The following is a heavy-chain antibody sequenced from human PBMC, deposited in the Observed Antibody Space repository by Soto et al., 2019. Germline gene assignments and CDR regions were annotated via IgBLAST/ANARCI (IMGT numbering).Heavy chain of an antibody. CDR3: ARGTASSSWSYFDY. CDR2: IGTAGDT. D-gene: IGHD6-13*01. Sequence: SLRLSCAASGFTFSSYDMHWVRQATGKGLEWVSAIGTAGDTYYPGSVKGRFTISRENAKNSLYLQMNSLRAGDTAVYYCARGTASSSWSYFDYWGQGTLVTVSS. CDR1: GFTFSSYD. V-gene: IGHV3-13*01. J-gene: IGHJ4*02.